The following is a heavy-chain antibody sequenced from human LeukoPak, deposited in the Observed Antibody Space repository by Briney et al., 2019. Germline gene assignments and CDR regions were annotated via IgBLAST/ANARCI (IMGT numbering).Heavy chain of an antibody. CDR1: GGSISSGSYY. V-gene: IGHV4-61*02. Sequence: PSETLSLTCTVSGGSISSGSYYWSWIRQPAGKGLEWIGRIYTSGSTNYNPSLKSRVTISVDTSKNQFSLKPSSVTAADTAVYYCARYGRVAAAGSAFDYWGQGTLVTVSS. CDR2: IYTSGST. J-gene: IGHJ4*02. CDR3: ARYGRVAAAGSAFDY. D-gene: IGHD6-13*01.